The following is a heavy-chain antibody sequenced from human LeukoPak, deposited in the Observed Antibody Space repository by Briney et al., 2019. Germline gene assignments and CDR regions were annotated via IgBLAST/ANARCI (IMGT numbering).Heavy chain of an antibody. CDR1: GFTFRNYE. CDR2: ISGSGITI. V-gene: IGHV3-48*03. J-gene: IGHJ4*02. Sequence: GGSLRLSCAASGFTFRNYEMNWVRQAPGKGLEWISYISGSGITIYYADSVKGRFTISRDNAKNSLYLQMNSLRAEDTAVYYCATVGGLWFGSYWGQGTLVTVSS. CDR3: ATVGGLWFGSY. D-gene: IGHD3-10*01.